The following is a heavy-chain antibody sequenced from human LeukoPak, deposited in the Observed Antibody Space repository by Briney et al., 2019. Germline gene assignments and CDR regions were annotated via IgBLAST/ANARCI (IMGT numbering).Heavy chain of an antibody. CDR3: ARDSYYYDSSGYGVFDY. V-gene: IGHV1-46*01. Sequence: ASVKVSCKASGYTFTSYYMHWVRQAPGQGLEWVGIINPIGCSTRYAQKSQGRFTMTRDMSTSTVYMELSSLSSEDTAVYYCARDSYYYDSSGYGVFDYWGQGTLVTVSS. CDR1: GYTFTSYY. D-gene: IGHD3-22*01. J-gene: IGHJ4*02. CDR2: INPIGCST.